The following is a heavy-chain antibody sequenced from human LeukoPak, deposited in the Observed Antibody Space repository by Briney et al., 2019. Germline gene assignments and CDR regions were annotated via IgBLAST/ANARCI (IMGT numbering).Heavy chain of an antibody. CDR3: ARDPSSGWYLKGWFDP. V-gene: IGHV3-21*01. Sequence: GESLRLSCAASGFTFSSYSMNWVRQAPGKGLEWVSSISSSSNYIYYADSVKGRFTISRDNAKNSLYLQMNSLRAEDTAVYYCARDPSSGWYLKGWFDPWGQGTLVTVSS. D-gene: IGHD6-19*01. J-gene: IGHJ5*02. CDR2: ISSSSNYI. CDR1: GFTFSSYS.